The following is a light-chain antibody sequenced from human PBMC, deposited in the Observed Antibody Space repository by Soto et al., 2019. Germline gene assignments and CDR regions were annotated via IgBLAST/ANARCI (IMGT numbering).Light chain of an antibody. CDR3: LQHSTYPYS. J-gene: IGKJ2*01. V-gene: IGKV1-17*01. CDR2: AAS. Sequence: DIQMTQSPSSLSASVGDRVTITWRASQGISSLLGWYQQKPGKAPKRLIYAASSLQGGVPSRFSGSGSGTEFTLTISSLQPEDFATYYCLQHSTYPYSFGQGTKLEIK. CDR1: QGISSL.